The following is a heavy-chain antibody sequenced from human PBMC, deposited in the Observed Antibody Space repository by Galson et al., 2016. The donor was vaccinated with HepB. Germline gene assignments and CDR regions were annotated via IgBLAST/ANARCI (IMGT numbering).Heavy chain of an antibody. CDR1: GFTFSNSA. Sequence: SLRLSCAASGFTFSNSAMHWVRQAPGKGLEYVSVISSDGGNTYYANSVKGRFIISRDNSKNTLYLQMGSLRVEDMAVYYCARGSYRMIVMQGNWLDPWGQGTLVTVSS. D-gene: IGHD3-22*01. CDR3: ARGSYRMIVMQGNWLDP. J-gene: IGHJ5*02. CDR2: ISSDGGNT. V-gene: IGHV3-64*01.